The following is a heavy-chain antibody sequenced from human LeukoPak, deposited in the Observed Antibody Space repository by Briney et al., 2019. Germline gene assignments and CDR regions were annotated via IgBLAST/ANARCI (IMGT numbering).Heavy chain of an antibody. Sequence: SETLSLTCAVYGESFTTFYWGWIRQTPGKGLEWIGEINHTGSTNYNPSLKSRVTISIDTSKNQFSLKLNSVTAADTAVYYCAKDGALMRSGSYSISDAFDIWGQGTMVTVSS. J-gene: IGHJ3*02. V-gene: IGHV4-34*01. CDR3: AKDGALMRSGSYSISDAFDI. D-gene: IGHD1-26*01. CDR2: INHTGST. CDR1: GESFTTFY.